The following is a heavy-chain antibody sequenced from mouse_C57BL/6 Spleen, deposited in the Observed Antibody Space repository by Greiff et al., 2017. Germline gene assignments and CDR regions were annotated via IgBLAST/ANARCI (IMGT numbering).Heavy chain of an antibody. Sequence: VQLKESGPELVKPGASVKISCKASGYSFTDYNMNWVKQSNGKSLEWIGVINPNYGTTSYNQKFKGKATLTVDQSSSTADMQLNSLTSEDSAVYYCARSYYYGSSGYFDYWGQGTTLTVSS. V-gene: IGHV1-39*01. CDR3: ARSYYYGSSGYFDY. CDR2: INPNYGTT. D-gene: IGHD1-1*01. CDR1: GYSFTDYN. J-gene: IGHJ2*01.